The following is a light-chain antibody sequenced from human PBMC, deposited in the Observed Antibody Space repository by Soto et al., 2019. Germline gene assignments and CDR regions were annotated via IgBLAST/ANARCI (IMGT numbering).Light chain of an antibody. CDR2: DAS. CDR3: HLYGGTPGT. V-gene: IGKV3-20*01. Sequence: EIVLTKSPGTLSLSPGERATLSCRASQSVSSNYLAWYQQRPGQAPRLLIYDASSRATGVPDRFSGSGSGTDFPLTICLLEREDFAVYYSHLYGGTPGTLGQGTKVEI. CDR1: QSVSSNY. J-gene: IGKJ1*01.